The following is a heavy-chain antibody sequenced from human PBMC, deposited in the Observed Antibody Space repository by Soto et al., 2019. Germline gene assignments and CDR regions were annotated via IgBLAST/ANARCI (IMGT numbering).Heavy chain of an antibody. J-gene: IGHJ2*01. D-gene: IGHD2-15*01. Sequence: KGLEWVSYISSSSSYTNYADSVKGRFTISRDNAKNSLYLQMNSLRAEDTAVYYCFFFQAEDGIRDPVPVSAFLLNRSSDL. V-gene: IGHV3-11*06. CDR2: ISSSSSYT. CDR3: FFFQAEDGIRDPVPVSAFLLNRSSDL.